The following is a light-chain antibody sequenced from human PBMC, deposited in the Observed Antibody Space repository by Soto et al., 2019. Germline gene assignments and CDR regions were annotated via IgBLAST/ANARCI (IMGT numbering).Light chain of an antibody. V-gene: IGKV1-33*01. CDR2: DAS. CDR1: QDISNY. J-gene: IGKJ2*02. CDR3: QPYDTLPRT. Sequence: DIQMTQSPSSLSASVGDRVTITCQASQDISNYLNWYQQKPGKAPKLLIYDASNLETGVPSRFSGSGSGTDFTLTISSLQPEDIATYYCQPYDTLPRTFGQGTKLEIK.